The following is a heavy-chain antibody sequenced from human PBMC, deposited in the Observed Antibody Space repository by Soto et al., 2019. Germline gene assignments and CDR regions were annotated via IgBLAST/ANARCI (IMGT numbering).Heavy chain of an antibody. J-gene: IGHJ3*02. D-gene: IGHD6-6*01. CDR3: ARDPGMYSSSLNAFDI. V-gene: IGHV1-18*04. CDR1: GYTFTSYG. Sequence: QVQLVQSGAEVKKPGASVKVSCKASGYTFTSYGITWVRQAPGQGLEWMGWISAYNGNTNYEQKLQGRVTMTTDTSTSTAYIELRTLRSDDTAVYYCARDPGMYSSSLNAFDICGQGTMVTVSS. CDR2: ISAYNGNT.